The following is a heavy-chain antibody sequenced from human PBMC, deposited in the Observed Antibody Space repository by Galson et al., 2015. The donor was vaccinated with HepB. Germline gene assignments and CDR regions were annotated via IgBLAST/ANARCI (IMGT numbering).Heavy chain of an antibody. CDR3: ARDVRVTHIGWFDP. CDR1: GFTFDDYG. CDR2: INWNGGST. Sequence: SLRLSCAASGFTFDDYGMSWVRQAPGKGLEWVSGINWNGGSTGYADSVKGRFTISRDNAKNSLYLQMNSLRAEDTALYHCARDVRVTHIGWFDPWGQGTLVTVSS. D-gene: IGHD2-8*02. J-gene: IGHJ5*02. V-gene: IGHV3-20*01.